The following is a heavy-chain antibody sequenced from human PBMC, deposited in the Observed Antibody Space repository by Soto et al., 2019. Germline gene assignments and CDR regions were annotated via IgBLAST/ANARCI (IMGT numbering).Heavy chain of an antibody. V-gene: IGHV3-66*01. Sequence: EVHLVESGGGLVQPGGSLRLSCAASGFTVSSKYMSWVSQAPGKGLEWVSLIQSGGPTYYADSVKGRFTISRDTSENTVHLQMDSLRAEDTAVYYCARDDVLCDGGRCYGVPVDVWGKGTTVTVSS. J-gene: IGHJ6*04. CDR2: IQSGGPT. CDR3: ARDDVLCDGGRCYGVPVDV. D-gene: IGHD2-15*01. CDR1: GFTVSSKY.